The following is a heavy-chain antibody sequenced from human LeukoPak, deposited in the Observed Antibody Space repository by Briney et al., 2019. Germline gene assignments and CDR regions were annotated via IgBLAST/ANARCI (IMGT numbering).Heavy chain of an antibody. CDR3: ARVAYSSSSVVDY. D-gene: IGHD6-6*01. CDR2: IYTSGST. V-gene: IGHV4-61*02. J-gene: IGHJ4*02. CDR1: GGSISGGGYY. Sequence: SQTLSLTCTVSGGSISGGGYYWTWIRQPAGKGLEWIGRIYTSGSTNYNPSLKSRVTISVDTSKNQFSLKLSSVTAADTAVYYCARVAYSSSSVVDYWGQGTLVTVSS.